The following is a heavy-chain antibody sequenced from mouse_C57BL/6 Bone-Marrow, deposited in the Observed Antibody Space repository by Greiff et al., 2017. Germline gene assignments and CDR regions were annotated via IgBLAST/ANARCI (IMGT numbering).Heavy chain of an antibody. Sequence: EVMLVESGGGLVQSGRSLRLSCATSGFTFSDFYMAWVRQAPGNGLEWIAASRNKANDYTTEYSASVKGRFIVSRDTSQSILYLQMNALRTEDTAIYYCARDLRLFAYWGQGTLVTVSA. J-gene: IGHJ3*01. D-gene: IGHD3-2*02. CDR2: SRNKANDYTT. CDR1: GFTFSDFY. CDR3: ARDLRLFAY. V-gene: IGHV7-1*01.